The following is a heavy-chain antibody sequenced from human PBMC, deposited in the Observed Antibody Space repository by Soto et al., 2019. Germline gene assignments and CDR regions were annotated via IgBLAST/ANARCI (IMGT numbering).Heavy chain of an antibody. CDR3: ARHWVGSPPRPVGARDYYYGMDV. V-gene: IGHV5-51*01. D-gene: IGHD3-16*01. CDR2: IFPDDSKV. CDR1: GYSFGSYW. J-gene: IGHJ6*01. Sequence: GESLKISCKASGYSFGSYWIGWVRQMPGKGLEWMGVIFPDDSKVTYSPSFQGHVTISADKSISTAYLQWSSLKASDTAMYYCARHWVGSPPRPVGARDYYYGMDVWGQGNRVTASS.